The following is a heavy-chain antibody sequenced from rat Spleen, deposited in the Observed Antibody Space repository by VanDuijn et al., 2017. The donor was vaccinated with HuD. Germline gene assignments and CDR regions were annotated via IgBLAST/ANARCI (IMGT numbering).Heavy chain of an antibody. CDR3: ARGGSSYIPYYFDY. CDR2: IWGDGST. V-gene: IGHV2-13*01. Sequence: QVQLKESGPGLVQPSQTLSLTCTVSGFSLSSYGVIWVRQPPGKGLEWMGVIWGDGSTSYNSALKSRLSISWDTAKSQVFLKMNSLLTEDTAIYFCARGGSSYIPYYFDYWGQGVMVTVSS. CDR1: GFSLSSYG. D-gene: IGHD1-2*01. J-gene: IGHJ2*01.